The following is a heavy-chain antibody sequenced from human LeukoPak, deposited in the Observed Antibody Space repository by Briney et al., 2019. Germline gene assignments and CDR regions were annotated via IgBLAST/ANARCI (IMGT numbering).Heavy chain of an antibody. V-gene: IGHV5-10-1*01. D-gene: IGHD2-15*01. CDR2: IDPSDSYT. CDR1: GYSFTSYW. CDR3: ARYCSGGSCYSNWFDH. Sequence: GESLKISCKGSGYSFTSYWISWVRQMPGKGLEWMGRIDPSDSYTNYSPSFQGHVTISADKSISTAYLQWSSLKASDTAMYYCARYCSGGSCYSNWFDHWGQGTLVTVSS. J-gene: IGHJ5*02.